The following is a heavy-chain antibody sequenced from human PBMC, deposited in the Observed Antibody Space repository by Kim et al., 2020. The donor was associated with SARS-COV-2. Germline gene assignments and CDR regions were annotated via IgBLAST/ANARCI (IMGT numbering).Heavy chain of an antibody. CDR1: GFSFDTYW. J-gene: IGHJ4*02. D-gene: IGHD6-19*01. V-gene: IGHV3-7*03. CDR3: AGGSGWLIDY. CDR2: IEGDGSEK. Sequence: GGSLRLSCTASGFSFDTYWMNWVRQAPGKGLEWVANIEGDGSEKNYVDSVTGRFTISRDNAKNSLYLQMNSLRVDDTALYFCAGGSGWLIDYWGQGILVT.